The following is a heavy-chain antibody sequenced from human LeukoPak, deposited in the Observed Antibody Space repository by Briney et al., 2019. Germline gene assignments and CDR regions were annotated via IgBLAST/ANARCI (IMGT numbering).Heavy chain of an antibody. V-gene: IGHV3-23*01. J-gene: IGHJ4*02. CDR1: GFTFNNYA. CDR2: ISGVGGNT. D-gene: IGHD4-23*01. Sequence: GGSLRLSCAASGFTFNNYALSWVRQAPGKGLEWIPAISGVGGNTYYADSVKGRFTISSDISKNTLYLQMNSLRVEDTAVYYCARDGGLGDYGGSKPHDYWGQGTLVTVSS. CDR3: ARDGGLGDYGGSKPHDY.